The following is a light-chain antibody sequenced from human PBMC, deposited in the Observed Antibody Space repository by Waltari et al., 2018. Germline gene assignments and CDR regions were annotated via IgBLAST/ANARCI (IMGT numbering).Light chain of an antibody. Sequence: DIQMTQSPSTLSASVGDRVTITCRASQSISSWLAWYQQKPGKAPKLLIYKASSLESGVPSRFSGIVSGTEFTLTISSLQPDDFATYYCQQYNSYSTWTFGQGTKVEIK. J-gene: IGKJ1*01. CDR2: KAS. CDR3: QQYNSYSTWT. CDR1: QSISSW. V-gene: IGKV1-5*03.